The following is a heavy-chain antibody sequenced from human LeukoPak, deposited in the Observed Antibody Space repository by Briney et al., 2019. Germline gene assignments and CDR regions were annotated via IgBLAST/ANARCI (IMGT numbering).Heavy chain of an antibody. CDR3: ACLTTADAFDI. Sequence: SETLSLTCTVSGGSISSYYWSWIRQPPGKGLEWIGYIYDSGSTNYNPSLKGRVTISVDTSKNQFSLKLSSVTAADTAVYYCACLTTADAFDIWGQGTMVTVSS. CDR1: GGSISSYY. V-gene: IGHV4-59*01. D-gene: IGHD3-22*01. J-gene: IGHJ3*02. CDR2: IYDSGST.